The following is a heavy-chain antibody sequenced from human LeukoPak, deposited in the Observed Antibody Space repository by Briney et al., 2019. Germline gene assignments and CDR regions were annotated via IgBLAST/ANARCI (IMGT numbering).Heavy chain of an antibody. V-gene: IGHV4-30-4*08. CDR3: ARGSYYYDSSGYYYRPFDY. Sequence: PSQTLSLTCTVSGGSISSGDYYWSWIRQPPRKGLEWIGYIYYSGSTYYNPSLKSRVTISVDTSKNQFSLKLSSVTAADTAVYYCARGSYYYDSSGYYYRPFDYWGQGTLVTVSS. D-gene: IGHD3-22*01. CDR1: GGSISSGDYY. J-gene: IGHJ4*02. CDR2: IYYSGST.